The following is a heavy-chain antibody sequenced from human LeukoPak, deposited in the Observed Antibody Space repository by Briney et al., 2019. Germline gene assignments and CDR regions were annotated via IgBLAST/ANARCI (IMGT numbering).Heavy chain of an antibody. CDR2: ISYDGSTK. V-gene: IGHV3-30*07. CDR3: ARESAVGATSSDFDY. CDR1: GFTFSRYS. J-gene: IGHJ4*02. Sequence: PGGSLKLSCAASGFTFSRYSMHWVRQAPGKGLEWMAMISYDGSTKSYADSVKGRFTISRDNSKNTLYLQMNSLRAEDTAVYYCARESAVGATSSDFDYWGQGTLVTVSS. D-gene: IGHD1-26*01.